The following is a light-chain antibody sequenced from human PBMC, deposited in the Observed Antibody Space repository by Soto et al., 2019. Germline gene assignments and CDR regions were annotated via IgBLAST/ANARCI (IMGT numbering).Light chain of an antibody. CDR2: GAS. J-gene: IGKJ5*01. CDR3: QQSGSSPRT. CDR1: QSVSSSY. V-gene: IGKV3-20*01. Sequence: WTQKPGSVSLSGVGEATVGCMASQSVSSSYLAWYQQKPGQAPRLLIYGASSRATGIPDRFSGSGSGTDFTLTISILEPEDFAAYYCQQSGSSPRTFGRGTQLEIK.